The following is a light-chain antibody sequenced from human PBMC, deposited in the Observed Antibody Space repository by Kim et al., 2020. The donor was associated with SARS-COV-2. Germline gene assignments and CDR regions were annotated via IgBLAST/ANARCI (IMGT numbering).Light chain of an antibody. J-gene: IGLJ2*01. CDR1: NSGRKS. CDR2: DDS. Sequence: GKTARINWGGNNSGRKSVHWYQQKPGQDPVLVVYDDSGRPSGIPERFSGSNSGNTATLTISRVEAGDEADYYCQVWDSSSDPVVFGGGTQLTVL. CDR3: QVWDSSSDPVV. V-gene: IGLV3-21*03.